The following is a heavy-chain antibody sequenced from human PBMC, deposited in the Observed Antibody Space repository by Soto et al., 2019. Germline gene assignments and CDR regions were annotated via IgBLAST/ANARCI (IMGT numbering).Heavy chain of an antibody. J-gene: IGHJ4*02. V-gene: IGHV3-33*01. CDR1: GFTFSSYG. Sequence: QVQLVESGGGVVQPGRSLRLSCAASGFTFSSYGMHWVRQAPGKGLEWVAYIWFDGSKKYYVDSVKGRLNLSRDNSKNTLSLQMNGLRPEDTAVYYCGTSHGSGYTTHYFDYWGQGTLVTVSS. CDR3: GTSHGSGYTTHYFDY. CDR2: IWFDGSKK. D-gene: IGHD3-22*01.